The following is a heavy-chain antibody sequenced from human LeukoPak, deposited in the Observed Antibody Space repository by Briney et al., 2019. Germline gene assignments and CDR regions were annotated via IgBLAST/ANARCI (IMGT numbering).Heavy chain of an antibody. J-gene: IGHJ6*03. Sequence: ASVKVSCKASGYTFTNYGISWVRQAPGQGLEWMGWISAYNGHTKYAQKVQGRVTMTRDTSTSTAYMELRSLRSDDTAVYYCAREAYASGSFRTDYYYIDVWGKGTTVTVSS. CDR3: AREAYASGSFRTDYYYIDV. CDR2: ISAYNGHT. V-gene: IGHV1-18*01. D-gene: IGHD3-10*01. CDR1: GYTFTNYG.